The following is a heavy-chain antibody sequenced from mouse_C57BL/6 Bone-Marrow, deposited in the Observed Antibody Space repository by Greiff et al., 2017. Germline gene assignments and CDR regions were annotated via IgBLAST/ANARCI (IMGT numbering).Heavy chain of an antibody. D-gene: IGHD2-5*01. V-gene: IGHV7-3*01. CDR3: ALYSNHAMDY. J-gene: IGHJ4*01. CDR1: GFTFTDYY. Sequence: EVMLVESGGGLVQPGGSLSLSCAASGFTFTDYYMSWVRQPPGKALEWLGFIRNKANGYTTEYSASVKGRFTISRDNSQSILYLQMNALRAEDSATYYCALYSNHAMDYWGQGTSVTVSS. CDR2: IRNKANGYTT.